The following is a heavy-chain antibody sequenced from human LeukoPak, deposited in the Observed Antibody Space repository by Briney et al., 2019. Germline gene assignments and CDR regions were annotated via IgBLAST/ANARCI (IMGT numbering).Heavy chain of an antibody. V-gene: IGHV3-30-3*01. J-gene: IGHJ4*02. CDR2: ISYDGNNK. Sequence: SGGSLRLSCAASGFTFSSYAMHWVRQAPGKGLEWVAVISYDGNNKYYADSVKGRFTISRDNSKNTLYLQMNSLRAEDTAVYYCARDIDGDDYGDYWGQGTLVTVSS. D-gene: IGHD7-27*01. CDR1: GFTFSSYA. CDR3: ARDIDGDDYGDY.